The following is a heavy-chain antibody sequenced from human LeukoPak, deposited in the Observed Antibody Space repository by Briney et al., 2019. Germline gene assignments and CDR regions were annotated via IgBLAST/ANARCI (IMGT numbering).Heavy chain of an antibody. D-gene: IGHD5-18*01. CDR2: IKQDGSVK. Sequence: GGSLRLSCAAAGFAFSSFAMSWVRQAPGKGLEWVANIKQDGSVKYYVDSVKGRFSISRDNAKNSLYLQMNSLRAEDTAVYYCAREGIQPWLNYYYYYMDVWGKGTTVTISS. V-gene: IGHV3-7*01. CDR1: GFAFSSFA. J-gene: IGHJ6*03. CDR3: AREGIQPWLNYYYYYMDV.